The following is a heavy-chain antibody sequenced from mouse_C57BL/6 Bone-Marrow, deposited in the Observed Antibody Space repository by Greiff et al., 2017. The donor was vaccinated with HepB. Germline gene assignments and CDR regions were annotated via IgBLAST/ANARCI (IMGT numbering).Heavy chain of an antibody. CDR2: INPDSSTI. CDR1: GIAFSRYW. Sequence: EVMLVESGGGLVQPGGSLKLSCAASGIAFSRYWMSWVRRAPGKGLEWIGEINPDSSTINYAPSLKDKFIISRDNAKNTLYLQMSKVRSEDTALYYCASQYDYDPAWFAYWGQGTLVTVSA. J-gene: IGHJ3*01. D-gene: IGHD2-4*01. V-gene: IGHV4-1*01. CDR3: ASQYDYDPAWFAY.